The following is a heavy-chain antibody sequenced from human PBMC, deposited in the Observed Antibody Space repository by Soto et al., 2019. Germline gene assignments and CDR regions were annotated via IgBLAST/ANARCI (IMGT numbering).Heavy chain of an antibody. CDR1: GFTASAYT. CDR3: RDRQPDGIWTFDY. V-gene: IGHV3-23*05. CDR2: IFSGGVTT. D-gene: IGHD2-15*01. J-gene: IGHJ4*02. Sequence: GGSLRLSCSVSGFTASAYTMGWVRLAPGKGLEWVSTIFSGGVTTKYADSVTGRFSISRDNSKNIVYLQMYSLGIGDTAIYCARDRQPDGIWTFDYWGRGVLVTVSS.